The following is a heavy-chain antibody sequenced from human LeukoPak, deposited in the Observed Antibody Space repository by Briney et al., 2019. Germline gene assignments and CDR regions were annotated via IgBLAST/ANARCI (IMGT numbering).Heavy chain of an antibody. CDR2: ISGSSDIT. Sequence: GGSLRLSCAASGFTFSSYSMNWVRQAPGKGLEWVSYISGSSDITYFADSVRGRFTISRDNAKNALYLQMNSLRDEDTAVYYCARDYDHSFDYWGQGALVTVSS. V-gene: IGHV3-48*02. CDR3: ARDYDHSFDY. J-gene: IGHJ4*02. CDR1: GFTFSSYS. D-gene: IGHD3-22*01.